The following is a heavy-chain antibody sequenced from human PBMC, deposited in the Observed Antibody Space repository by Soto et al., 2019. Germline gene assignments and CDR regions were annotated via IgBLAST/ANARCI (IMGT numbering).Heavy chain of an antibody. CDR1: GYTFTSYV. CDR3: ASYREQLVLYGMDV. V-gene: IGHV1-18*01. D-gene: IGHD6-13*01. J-gene: IGHJ6*02. CDR2: ISAYNGNT. Sequence: QVQLVQSGAEVKKPGASVKVSCKASGYTFTSYVISWVRQAPGQGLEWMGWISAYNGNTNYAQKLQGRVTMTTDTSSSTAYMELRSLRSDDTAVYYCASYREQLVLYGMDVWGQGTTVTVSS.